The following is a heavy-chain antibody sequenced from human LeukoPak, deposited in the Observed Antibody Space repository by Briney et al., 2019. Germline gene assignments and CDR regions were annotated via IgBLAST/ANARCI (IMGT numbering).Heavy chain of an antibody. CDR3: AKDDAWGRFYH. J-gene: IGHJ1*01. CDR1: AFTFSSHG. Sequence: GGSLRLSCAASAFTFSSHGMNWVRQAPGKGLEWVSGSSSIGGRTYYADSVKGRFTVTRDNSRDTLHLQMNSLRAEDTGVYYCAKDDAWGRFYHWGQGTLVTVSS. D-gene: IGHD3-16*01. V-gene: IGHV3-23*01. CDR2: SSSIGGRT.